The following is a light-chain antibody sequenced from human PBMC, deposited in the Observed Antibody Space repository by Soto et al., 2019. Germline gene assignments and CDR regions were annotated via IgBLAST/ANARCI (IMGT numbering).Light chain of an antibody. CDR3: MQGTHWPWT. J-gene: IGKJ1*01. CDR1: QSLIHSDGNTY. CDR2: KVS. Sequence: DVVMTQSPLSLPVTLGQPASISCRSSQSLIHSDGNTYLNWFQQRPGQSPRRLIYKVSDRDSGVPDRFGGSGSGTDFKLRISRVEAEDVGLYYCMQGTHWPWTFGQGTEVEIK. V-gene: IGKV2-30*02.